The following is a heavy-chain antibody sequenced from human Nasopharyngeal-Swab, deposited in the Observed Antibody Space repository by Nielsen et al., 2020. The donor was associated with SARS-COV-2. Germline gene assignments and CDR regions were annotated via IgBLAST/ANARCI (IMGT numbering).Heavy chain of an antibody. J-gene: IGHJ4*02. D-gene: IGHD5-24*01. Sequence: GESLKISCAASGFGFSNYAMHWVRQAPGKGPEWVAVIAYDGRNKYYADSVKGRFTISRDNSMNTLHLQMSDLRAEDTAMYYCARDDKVGRRSDGYILSYWGQGTLVTV. CDR2: IAYDGRNK. CDR1: GFGFSNYA. CDR3: ARDDKVGRRSDGYILSY. V-gene: IGHV3-30-3*01.